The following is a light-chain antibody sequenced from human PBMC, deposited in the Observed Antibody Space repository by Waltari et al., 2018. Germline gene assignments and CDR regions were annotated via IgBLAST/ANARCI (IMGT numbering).Light chain of an antibody. CDR3: QQYYSTPWT. Sequence: DIVMTQSPDSLAVSLGETATINCTYSQSVLYSSNNKNYLVWYQQKPGQPPKLLIYWASTRESGVPDRFSGSGSGTDFTLTISSLQAEDVAVYYCQQYYSTPWTFGQGTKVEIK. CDR1: QSVLYSSNNKNY. CDR2: WAS. V-gene: IGKV4-1*01. J-gene: IGKJ1*01.